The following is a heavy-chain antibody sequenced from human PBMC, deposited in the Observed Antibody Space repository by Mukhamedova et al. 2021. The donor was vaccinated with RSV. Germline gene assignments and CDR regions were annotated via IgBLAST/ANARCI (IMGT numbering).Heavy chain of an antibody. CDR3: ATVPGGGWNGVKAYYLDY. D-gene: IGHD3-16*01. J-gene: IGHJ4*02. Sequence: SRVTISVDTSKNQFSLKLSSVTAADTAVYYCATVPGGGWNGVKAYYLDYWGQGTLVTVSS. V-gene: IGHV4-39*07.